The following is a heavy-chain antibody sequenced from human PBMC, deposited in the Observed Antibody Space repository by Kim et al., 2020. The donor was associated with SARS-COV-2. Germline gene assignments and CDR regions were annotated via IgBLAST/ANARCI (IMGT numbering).Heavy chain of an antibody. V-gene: IGHV7-4-1*02. D-gene: IGHD2-15*01. CDR3: ARAYTPQSDRTASFDY. J-gene: IGHJ4*02. CDR2: INTNTGNP. CDR1: GYTFTNYA. Sequence: ASVKVSCKASGYTFTNYALNWVRQAPGQGLEWMGWINTNTGNPTYAQGFTGQFVFSLDTSVSTAYLQITTLKAEDTAVFYCARAYTPQSDRTASFDYWGQGTRVTVSS.